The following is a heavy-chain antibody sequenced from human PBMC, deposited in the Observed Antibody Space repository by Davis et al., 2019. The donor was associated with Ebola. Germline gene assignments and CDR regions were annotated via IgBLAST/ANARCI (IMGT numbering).Heavy chain of an antibody. J-gene: IGHJ6*02. CDR2: INHSGST. D-gene: IGHD4-17*01. V-gene: IGHV4-34*01. Sequence: MPSETLSLTCAVYGGSFSGYYWSWVRQPPGKGLEWIGEINHSGSTNYNPSLKSRVTISVDTSKNQFSLKLSSVTAADTAVYYCARDLNYGDPSMLYYYYYGMDVWGQGTTVTVSS. CDR3: ARDLNYGDPSMLYYYYYGMDV. CDR1: GGSFSGYY.